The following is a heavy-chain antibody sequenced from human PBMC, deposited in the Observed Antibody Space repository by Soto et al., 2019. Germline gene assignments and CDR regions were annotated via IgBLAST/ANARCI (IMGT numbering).Heavy chain of an antibody. V-gene: IGHV4-31*03. CDR1: GGSIRDGGYY. D-gene: IGHD4-17*01. Sequence: SETLSLTCTVSGGSIRDGGYYWSWIRQHPGKGLEWFGYIYYTGTTYYNPSFKGRVIISVDLSKGQFSLKLSSVSAADTAFYYCAKDPSPQPTTVVTPGWFDPWGQGILVTVSS. J-gene: IGHJ5*02. CDR3: AKDPSPQPTTVVTPGWFDP. CDR2: IYYTGTT.